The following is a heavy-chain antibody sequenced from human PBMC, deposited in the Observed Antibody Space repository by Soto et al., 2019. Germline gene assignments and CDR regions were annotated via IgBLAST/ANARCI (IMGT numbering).Heavy chain of an antibody. D-gene: IGHD1-26*01. V-gene: IGHV3-33*01. CDR2: IWYDGSNK. J-gene: IGHJ4*02. CDR1: GFTFSSYG. Sequence: QVQLVESGGGVVQPGRSLRLSCAASGFTFSSYGMHWVRQAPGKGLEWVAVIWYDGSNKYYADSVKGRFTISRDNSKNTLYLQMNSLRAEDTAVYYCARDSGGRGEPTDYWGQGTLVTVSS. CDR3: ARDSGGRGEPTDY.